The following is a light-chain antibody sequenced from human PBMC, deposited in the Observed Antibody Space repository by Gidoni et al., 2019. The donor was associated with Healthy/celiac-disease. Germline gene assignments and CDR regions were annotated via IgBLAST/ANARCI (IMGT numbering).Light chain of an antibody. Sequence: QSVLTQPPSASGTPGQRLTISCSGNSSSIGSNYVSWYQQLPGTAPKLLIYRNNQRHSGVPDRFSGSKSGTSASLAISGLRYEDEADYYCAAWDDSLKVFGTGTKVTVL. CDR3: AAWDDSLKV. CDR1: SSSIGSNY. J-gene: IGLJ1*01. CDR2: RNN. V-gene: IGLV1-47*01.